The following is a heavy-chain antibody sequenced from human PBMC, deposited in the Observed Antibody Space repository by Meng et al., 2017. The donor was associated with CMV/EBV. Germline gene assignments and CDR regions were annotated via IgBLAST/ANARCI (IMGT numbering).Heavy chain of an antibody. Sequence: GESLKISCAASGFTFSSYAMSWVRQAPGKGLGWVSAISRSGGSTYYADSVKGRFTISRDNSKNTLYLQMNSLRAEDTAVYYCAKDFFWDIVVVPSTGGAFDIWGQGTMVTVSS. D-gene: IGHD2-2*01. CDR1: GFTFSSYA. CDR3: AKDFFWDIVVVPSTGGAFDI. V-gene: IGHV3-23*01. CDR2: ISRSGGST. J-gene: IGHJ3*02.